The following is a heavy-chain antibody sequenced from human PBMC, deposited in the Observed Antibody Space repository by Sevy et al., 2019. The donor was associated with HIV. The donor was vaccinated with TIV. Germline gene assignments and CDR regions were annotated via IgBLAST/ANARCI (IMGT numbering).Heavy chain of an antibody. Sequence: GGSLRLSCAASGFTFSSYSMNWVRQAPGKGLEWVSSISSSSSYIYYADSVKGRFTISRDNAKNSLYLQMNSLRAEDTAVYYCARDPVQLERRSNWFDPWGQGTLVTSPQ. D-gene: IGHD1-1*01. CDR2: ISSSSSYI. J-gene: IGHJ5*02. V-gene: IGHV3-21*01. CDR1: GFTFSSYS. CDR3: ARDPVQLERRSNWFDP.